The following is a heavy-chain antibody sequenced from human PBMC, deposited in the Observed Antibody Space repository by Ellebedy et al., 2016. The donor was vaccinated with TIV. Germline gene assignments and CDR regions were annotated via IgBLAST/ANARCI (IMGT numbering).Heavy chain of an antibody. Sequence: SETLSLXCTVSGGSISSGDYYWSWIRQPPGKGLEWIGYIYYSGSTYYNPSLKSRVTISVDTSKNQFSLKLSSVTAADTAVYYCARALRYFDWPRGFDYWGQGTLVTVSS. CDR3: ARALRYFDWPRGFDY. V-gene: IGHV4-30-4*01. D-gene: IGHD3-9*01. CDR2: IYYSGST. CDR1: GGSISSGDYY. J-gene: IGHJ4*02.